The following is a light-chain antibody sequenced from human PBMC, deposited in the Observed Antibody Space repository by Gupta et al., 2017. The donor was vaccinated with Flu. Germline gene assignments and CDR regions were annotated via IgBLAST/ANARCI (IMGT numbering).Light chain of an antibody. CDR1: QNINNW. V-gene: IGKV1-5*03. J-gene: IGKJ4*01. CDR2: KAS. Sequence: DIQMTQSPSSLSASVGDRVTITCRASQNINNWLAWYQQRPGKPPKLLIYKASNVQSGVPSRFSGSESGTEFTLTISNLQADDSATYYCQQQIGYPLTFGGGTKLEIK. CDR3: QQQIGYPLT.